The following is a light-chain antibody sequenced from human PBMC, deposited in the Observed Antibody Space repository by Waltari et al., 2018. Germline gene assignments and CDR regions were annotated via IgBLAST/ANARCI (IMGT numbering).Light chain of an antibody. CDR1: QSINSW. V-gene: IGKV1-5*03. CDR3: QQYSDVST. J-gene: IGKJ1*01. Sequence: DVQMTQSPSTLSASVGDRVTITCRASQSINSWLAWYQQKPGKAPKLLIYKASSLESGVPSRFSDSGSGTEFTLTITSLQPDDFAMYWCQQYSDVSTFGQGTKVEIQ. CDR2: KAS.